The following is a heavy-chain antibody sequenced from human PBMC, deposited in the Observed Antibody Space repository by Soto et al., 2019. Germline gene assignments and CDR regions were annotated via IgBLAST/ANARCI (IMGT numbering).Heavy chain of an antibody. J-gene: IGHJ2*01. Sequence: EVQLVESGGGLVQPGGSLRLSCVVSGITVISKSMSWVRQAPGKGLEWVSVIYSGGSTDYADSVKGRFSISRDNSKNTLYLQMNSLRDEDTAVYYCARTTMDWYFDIWGRGTLVTVST. V-gene: IGHV3-66*01. CDR1: GITVISKS. CDR3: ARTTMDWYFDI. D-gene: IGHD3-10*01. CDR2: IYSGGST.